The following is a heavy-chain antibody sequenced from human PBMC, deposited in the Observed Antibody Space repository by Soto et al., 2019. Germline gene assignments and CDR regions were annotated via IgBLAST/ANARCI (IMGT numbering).Heavy chain of an antibody. V-gene: IGHV3-33*01. J-gene: IGHJ4*02. CDR2: IWYDGSNK. D-gene: IGHD2-2*01. CDR3: ARDAQVPAANEALDY. CDR1: GFTFSSYG. Sequence: PGGSLRLSCAASGFTFSSYGMHWVRQAPGKGLEWVAVIWYDGSNKYYADSVKGRFTISRDNSKNTLYLQMNSLRAEDTAVYYCARDAQVPAANEALDYWGQGTRVTVSS.